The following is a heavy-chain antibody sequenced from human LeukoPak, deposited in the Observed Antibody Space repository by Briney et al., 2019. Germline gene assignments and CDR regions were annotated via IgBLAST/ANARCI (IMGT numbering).Heavy chain of an antibody. J-gene: IGHJ6*03. Sequence: PGGSLRLSCAASGLTFSSYAMSWVRQAPGKGLEWVSAISGSGGSTYYADSVKGRFTISRDNSKNTLYLQMNSLRAEDTAVYYCAKASLEYSSSRGDYYYYYYMDVWGKGTTVTVSS. CDR3: AKASLEYSSSRGDYYYYYYMDV. CDR2: ISGSGGST. D-gene: IGHD6-6*01. CDR1: GLTFSSYA. V-gene: IGHV3-23*01.